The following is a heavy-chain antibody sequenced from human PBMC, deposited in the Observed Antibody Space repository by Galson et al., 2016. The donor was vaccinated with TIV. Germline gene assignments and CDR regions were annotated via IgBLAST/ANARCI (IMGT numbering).Heavy chain of an antibody. Sequence: CAISGDSVSSTSAAWNWIRQSPSRGLEWLGRTYYRSTWYNDYAASLKRRITINPDTSKNQFSLQSTSVTPEDAAVYYCARGAPSVFGVIMTLDYLGQGTLVTVSS. J-gene: IGHJ4*02. D-gene: IGHD3-3*01. CDR1: GDSVSSTSAA. CDR2: TYYRSTWYN. CDR3: ARGAPSVFGVIMTLDY. V-gene: IGHV6-1*01.